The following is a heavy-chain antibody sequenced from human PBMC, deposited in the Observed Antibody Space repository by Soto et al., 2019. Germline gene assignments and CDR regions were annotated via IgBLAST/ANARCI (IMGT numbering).Heavy chain of an antibody. CDR1: GGSISSGGYY. V-gene: IGHV4-31*01. D-gene: IGHD5-12*01. CDR2: IDYSGST. Sequence: SETLSLTCTVSGGSISSGGYYWSWIRQHPGKGLEGIGYIDYSGSTYYNPALKSLVTISVDTSKNQFSLKLSSVTAAATAVYYWEGGGYSGYDYVNAVFDYWGQGTLVTVSS. J-gene: IGHJ4*02. CDR3: EGGGYSGYDYVNAVFDY.